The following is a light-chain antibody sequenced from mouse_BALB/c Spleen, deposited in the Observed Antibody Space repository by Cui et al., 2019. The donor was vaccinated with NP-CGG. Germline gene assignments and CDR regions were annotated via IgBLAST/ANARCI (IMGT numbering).Light chain of an antibody. CDR3: ALWYSNHWV. CDR1: TGAVITSNY. V-gene: IGLV1*01. Sequence: AVVTPESALTTSPGETVTLTCRSSTGAVITSNYANWVQEKPDHLFTGLIGGTNNRAPGVPARFSGSLIGDKAALTITGAQTEDEAIYFCALWYSNHWVFGGGTKLTVL. J-gene: IGLJ1*01. CDR2: GTN.